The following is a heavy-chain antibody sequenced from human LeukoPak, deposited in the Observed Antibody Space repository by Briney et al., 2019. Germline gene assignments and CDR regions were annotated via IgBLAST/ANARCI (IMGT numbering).Heavy chain of an antibody. CDR3: ARHPYSSGWYNFDY. Sequence: RAGESLKISCKGSGYRFTSYWIGWVRQMPGKGLEWMGIIYPGDSDTRYSPSFQGQVTISADKSISTAYLQWSSLKASDTAMYYCARHPYSSGWYNFDYWGQGTLVTVSS. CDR1: GYRFTSYW. J-gene: IGHJ4*02. CDR2: IYPGDSDT. D-gene: IGHD6-19*01. V-gene: IGHV5-51*01.